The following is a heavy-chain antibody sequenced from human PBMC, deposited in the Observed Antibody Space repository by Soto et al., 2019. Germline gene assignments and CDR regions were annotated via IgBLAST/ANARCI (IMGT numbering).Heavy chain of an antibody. CDR3: ARTFGADNVGWFDP. Sequence: QLVESGGGLVKPGGSLRLSCAASGFSFSDNYMSWIRQAPGKGLEWVSYISSGSRYTIYPDSVKGRFTISRDDAKNTLYLQLNSQRAEYTAIYYCARTFGADNVGWFDPWGQGTLVTVSS. CDR1: GFSFSDNY. CDR2: ISSGSRYT. V-gene: IGHV3-11*06. J-gene: IGHJ5*02. D-gene: IGHD3-3*01.